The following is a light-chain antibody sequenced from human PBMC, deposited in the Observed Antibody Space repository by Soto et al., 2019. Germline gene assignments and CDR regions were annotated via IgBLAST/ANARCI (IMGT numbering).Light chain of an antibody. CDR2: DVS. CDR3: CSYTTSNTRQIV. V-gene: IGLV2-14*01. CDR1: SSDVGGYNY. J-gene: IGLJ1*01. Sequence: QSALTQPASVSGSPGQSITISCTGTSSDVGGYNYVSWYQQHPGKAPKFMIYDVSNRPSGVSNRFSGSKSGNTASLTISGLHAEDDADYYCCSYTTSNTRQIVFGTGTKVTVL.